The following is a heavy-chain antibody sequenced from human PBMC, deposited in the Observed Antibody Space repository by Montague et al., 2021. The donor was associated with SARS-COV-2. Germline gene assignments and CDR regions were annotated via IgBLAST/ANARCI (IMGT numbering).Heavy chain of an antibody. CDR3: VEIVGAADY. CDR1: GGSISSSSYY. D-gene: IGHD1-26*01. CDR2: IYYSGST. Sequence: SETLSLTCTVPGGSISSSSYYWGWIRQPPGKGLEWIGSIYYSGSTYYNPSLKSRVTISVDTSKNQFSLKLGSVTAADTAVYYCVEIVGAADYWGQGTLVTVSS. V-gene: IGHV4-39*01. J-gene: IGHJ4*02.